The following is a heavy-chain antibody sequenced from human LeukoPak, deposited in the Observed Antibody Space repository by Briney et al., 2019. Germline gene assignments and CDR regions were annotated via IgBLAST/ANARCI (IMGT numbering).Heavy chain of an antibody. J-gene: IGHJ6*02. V-gene: IGHV4-59*01. CDR2: IYYSGST. Sequence: SETLSLTRTVSGGSISSYYWSWIRQPPGKGLEWIGYIYYSGSTNYNPSLKSRVTISVDTSKNQFSLKLSSVTAADTAVYYCARGLGYSYGYYYYYGMDVWGQGTTVTVSS. CDR1: GGSISSYY. D-gene: IGHD5-18*01. CDR3: ARGLGYSYGYYYYYGMDV.